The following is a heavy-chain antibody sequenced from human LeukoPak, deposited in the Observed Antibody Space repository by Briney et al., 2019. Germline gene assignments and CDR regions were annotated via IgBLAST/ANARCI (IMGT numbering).Heavy chain of an antibody. V-gene: IGHV3-66*01. CDR1: GFTVSSNY. D-gene: IGHD5-12*01. Sequence: PGGSLRLSCAASGFTVSSNYMSWVRQAPGKGLEWVSVIYSGGSTYYADSVKGRFTISRDNSKNTLYLQMNSLRAEDTAVYYCASLMWGYRRGIGYWGQGTPVTASS. J-gene: IGHJ4*02. CDR3: ASLMWGYRRGIGY. CDR2: IYSGGST.